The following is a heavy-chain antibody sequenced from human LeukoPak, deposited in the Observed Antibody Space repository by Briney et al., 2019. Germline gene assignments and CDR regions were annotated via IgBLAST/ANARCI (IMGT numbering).Heavy chain of an antibody. CDR1: GFTFSDYY. D-gene: IGHD1-14*01. J-gene: IGHJ6*03. CDR3: ARDRGNQRGYYYYYMDV. CDR2: ITNSGSTT. Sequence: GGSLRLSCVASGFTFSDYYMSWIRQAPGKGLEWISYITNSGSTTFYADSVKGRFTISRDNAKNSLYLQMNSLRAEDTAVYYCARDRGNQRGYYYYYMDVWGKGTTVTVSS. V-gene: IGHV3-11*04.